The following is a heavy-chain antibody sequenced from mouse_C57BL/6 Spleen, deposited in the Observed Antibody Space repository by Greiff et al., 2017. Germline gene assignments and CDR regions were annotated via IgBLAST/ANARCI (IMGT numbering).Heavy chain of an antibody. CDR3: ARSGYYGSSPAWFAY. CDR1: GYAFTNYL. J-gene: IGHJ3*01. V-gene: IGHV1-54*01. D-gene: IGHD1-1*01. Sequence: QVQLQQSGAELVRPGTSVKVSCKASGYAFTNYLIEWVKQRPGQGLAWIGVINPGSGGTNYNEKFKGKATLTADKSSSTAYMQLSSLTSEDSAVYFCARSGYYGSSPAWFAYWGQGTLVTVSA. CDR2: INPGSGGT.